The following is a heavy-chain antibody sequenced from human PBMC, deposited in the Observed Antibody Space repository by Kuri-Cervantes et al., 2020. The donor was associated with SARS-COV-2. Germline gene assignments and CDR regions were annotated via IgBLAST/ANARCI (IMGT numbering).Heavy chain of an antibody. CDR2: IWYDGSNK. CDR3: TRYDFWSGYYHDY. Sequence: GGSLRLSCAASGFTFSSYGMHWVRQAPGKGLEWVAVIWYDGSNKYYVESVKGRFTISRDNSKNTLYLQMNSLRAEDTAVYYCTRYDFWSGYYHDYWGQGTLVTVSS. D-gene: IGHD3-3*01. CDR1: GFTFSSYG. V-gene: IGHV3-33*01. J-gene: IGHJ4*02.